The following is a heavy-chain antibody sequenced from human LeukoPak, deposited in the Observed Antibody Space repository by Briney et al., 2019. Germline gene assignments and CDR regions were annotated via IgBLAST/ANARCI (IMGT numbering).Heavy chain of an antibody. J-gene: IGHJ4*02. D-gene: IGHD3-10*02. CDR2: VSGGGGST. CDR3: ATYVRGDFDY. V-gene: IGHV3-23*01. CDR1: GFTFSSYA. Sequence: GGSLRLYCATSGFTFSSYAMSWVRQAPGKGLEWVSTVSGGGGSTWYADSVKGRFTISRDNSKNTLYLQMNSLRAEDTAVYYCATYVRGDFDYWGQGTLVTVSS.